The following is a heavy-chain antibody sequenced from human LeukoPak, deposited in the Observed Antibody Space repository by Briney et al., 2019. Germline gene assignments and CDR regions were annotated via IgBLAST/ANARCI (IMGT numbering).Heavy chain of an antibody. J-gene: IGHJ3*02. CDR2: ISAGGDVT. CDR1: RFSFSTYP. Sequence: GGSLRLSCEASRFSFSTYPMGWVRRAPGKGLEWVSGISAGGDVTFRADPLKGRFTISRDNSKNTLYLQMDSLRAEDTAKYYCAKSLLTTASGTGRAFDIWGQGTMVTVSA. V-gene: IGHV3-23*01. CDR3: AKSLLTTASGTGRAFDI. D-gene: IGHD1-26*01.